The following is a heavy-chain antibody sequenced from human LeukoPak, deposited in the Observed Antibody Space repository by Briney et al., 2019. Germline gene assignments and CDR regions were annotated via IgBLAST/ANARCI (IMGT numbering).Heavy chain of an antibody. D-gene: IGHD3-10*01. Sequence: ASVKVSCKASGGTFSSYAISWVRQAPGQGLEWMGGIIPIFGTANYAQKFQGRVTITADESTSTAYMELSSLRAEDTAVYYCAKFQWFGELSPFDYWGQGTLVTVSS. V-gene: IGHV1-69*13. CDR1: GGTFSSYA. CDR2: IIPIFGTA. CDR3: AKFQWFGELSPFDY. J-gene: IGHJ4*02.